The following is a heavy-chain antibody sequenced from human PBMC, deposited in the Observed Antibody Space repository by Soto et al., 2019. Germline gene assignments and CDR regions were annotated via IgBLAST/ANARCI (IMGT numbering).Heavy chain of an antibody. J-gene: IGHJ4*02. CDR1: GFSFISYA. CDR2: ISGSGDST. CDR3: AKEFCTYGVGYYFDY. Sequence: EVQLLESGGGLVQPGGSLRLSCAASGFSFISYAMSWVRQAPGKGLEWISLISGSGDSTYYADSVKGRFTISRDNSKNTLYLQMNSLRAEDTAVYYCAKEFCTYGVGYYFDYWGQGTLVTVSS. V-gene: IGHV3-23*01. D-gene: IGHD2-8*01.